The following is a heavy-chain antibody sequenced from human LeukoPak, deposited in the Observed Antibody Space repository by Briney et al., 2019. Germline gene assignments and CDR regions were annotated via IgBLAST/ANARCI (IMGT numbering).Heavy chain of an antibody. J-gene: IGHJ5*02. D-gene: IGHD2-2*01. Sequence: AGGSLRLSCAASEFTLGSNWMAWVRQAPGKGLEWVSYISSSSSTIYYADSVKGRFTISRDNAKNSLYLQMNSLRAEDTAVYYCARGVVLGNWFDPWGQGTLVTVSS. V-gene: IGHV3-48*01. CDR1: EFTLGSNW. CDR3: ARGVVLGNWFDP. CDR2: ISSSSSTI.